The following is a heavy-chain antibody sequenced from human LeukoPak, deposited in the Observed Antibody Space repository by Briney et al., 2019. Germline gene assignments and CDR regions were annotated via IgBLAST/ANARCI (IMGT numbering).Heavy chain of an antibody. Sequence: GGSLRLSCAASGFTFSSYSMNWVRQAPGKGLEWVSSISSSSSYIYYADSVKGRFTISRDNAKNSLYLQMNSLRAEDTAVYYCARVYSSSKRYFDYWGQGTLVTVSS. V-gene: IGHV3-21*01. CDR1: GFTFSSYS. J-gene: IGHJ4*02. CDR3: ARVYSSSKRYFDY. D-gene: IGHD6-6*01. CDR2: ISSSSSYI.